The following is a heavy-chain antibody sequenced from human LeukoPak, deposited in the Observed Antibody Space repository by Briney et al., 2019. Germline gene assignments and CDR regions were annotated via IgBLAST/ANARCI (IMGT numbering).Heavy chain of an antibody. J-gene: IGHJ5*02. CDR3: ARRIVGATITWFDP. CDR2: IYHSGST. V-gene: IGHV4-30-2*01. D-gene: IGHD1-26*01. Sequence: SETLSLTCTVSGGSISSGGYYWSWIRQPPGKGLEWIGYIYHSGSTYYNPSLKSRVTISVDRSKNQFSLKLSSVTAADTAVYYCARRIVGATITWFDPWGQGTLVTVSS. CDR1: GGSISSGGYY.